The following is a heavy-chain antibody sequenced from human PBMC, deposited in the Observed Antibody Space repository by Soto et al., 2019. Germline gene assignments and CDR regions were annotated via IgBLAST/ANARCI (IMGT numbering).Heavy chain of an antibody. CDR1: GFTFSSYA. Sequence: GGSLRLSCAASGFTFSSYAMSWVRQAPGKGLEWVSAISGSGGSTYYADSVKGRFTISRDNSKNTLYLQMNSLRAEDTAVYYCSKDPSLLEWSNHYYYYGMDVWGQGTRVTASS. D-gene: IGHD3-3*01. CDR2: ISGSGGST. J-gene: IGHJ6*02. CDR3: SKDPSLLEWSNHYYYYGMDV. V-gene: IGHV3-23*01.